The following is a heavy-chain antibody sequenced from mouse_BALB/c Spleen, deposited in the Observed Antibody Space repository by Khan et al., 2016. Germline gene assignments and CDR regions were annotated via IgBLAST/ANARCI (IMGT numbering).Heavy chain of an antibody. V-gene: IGHV1-87*01. Sequence: QVQLQQSGAELARPGASVKLSCKASGYTFTNYWMQWVKQRPGQGLEWIGAIYPGDGDTRYTQKFKAKATLTADDSSSTASMQLSSLASEDTAVYYCARSKIRGYFDYWGQGTTLTVSS. CDR3: ARSKIRGYFDY. J-gene: IGHJ2*01. CDR1: GYTFTNYW. D-gene: IGHD2-4*01. CDR2: IYPGDGDT.